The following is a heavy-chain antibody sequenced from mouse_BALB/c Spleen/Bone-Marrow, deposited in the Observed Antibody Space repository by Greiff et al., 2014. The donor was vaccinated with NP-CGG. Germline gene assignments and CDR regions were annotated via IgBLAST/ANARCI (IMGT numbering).Heavy chain of an antibody. CDR2: IYPGDGDT. D-gene: IGHD1-1*01. Sequence: VQLQQSGAELARPGASVKLSCKASGYTFTGYWMQWVKQRPGQGLEWIGIIYPGDGDTRYTQKFKGKATLTADKSSSTAYMQLRNLASEDSAVYYCARLFYDSTSVYWGQGTTLTVSS. V-gene: IGHV1-87*01. CDR1: GYTFTGYW. CDR3: ARLFYDSTSVY. J-gene: IGHJ2*01.